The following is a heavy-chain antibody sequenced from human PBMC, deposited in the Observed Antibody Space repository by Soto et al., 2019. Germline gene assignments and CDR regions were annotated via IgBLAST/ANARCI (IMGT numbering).Heavy chain of an antibody. CDR1: GGSISSYY. J-gene: IGHJ4*02. Sequence: SETLSLTCTVSGGSISSYYWSWIRQPPGKGLEWIGYIYYSGSTNYNPSLKSRVTISVDTSKNQFSLKLSSVTAADTAVYYCARNYGPGYTFDYWGQGTLVTVSA. CDR2: IYYSGST. CDR3: ARNYGPGYTFDY. V-gene: IGHV4-59*08. D-gene: IGHD3-10*01.